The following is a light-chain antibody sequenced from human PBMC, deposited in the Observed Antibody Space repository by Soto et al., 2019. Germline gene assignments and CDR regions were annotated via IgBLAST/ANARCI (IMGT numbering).Light chain of an antibody. CDR3: QQYNNSPPLT. CDR1: QSVSSN. V-gene: IGKV3-15*01. CDR2: AAS. J-gene: IGKJ4*01. Sequence: EIVMTQSPATLSVSPGEGATLSCRASQSVSSNLAWYQQKPGQAPRLLIYAASTRATGIPARFRGSGSGTEFTLTITSLQSEDFAVYYCQQYNNSPPLTLGGGTKVEIK.